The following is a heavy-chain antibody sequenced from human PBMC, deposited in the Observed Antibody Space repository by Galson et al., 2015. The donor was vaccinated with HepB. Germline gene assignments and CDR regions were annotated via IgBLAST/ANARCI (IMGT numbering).Heavy chain of an antibody. CDR3: VKEGSWFGGDCFDP. CDR1: GFIFRHHA. J-gene: IGHJ5*02. Sequence: SLRLSCAGSGFIFRHHAMAWIRQAPGKGLEWVSGIYGGGSTRYYSDAVKGRFSISRDNSKDTVFLQMDNLRAEDTAVYYCVKEGSWFGGDCFDPWGQGALVTVS. D-gene: IGHD3-16*01. CDR2: IYGGGSTR. V-gene: IGHV3-23*03.